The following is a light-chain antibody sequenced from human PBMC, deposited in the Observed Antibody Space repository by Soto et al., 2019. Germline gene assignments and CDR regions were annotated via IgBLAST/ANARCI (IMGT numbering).Light chain of an antibody. J-gene: IGKJ2*03. CDR3: QQYGRSFS. CDR1: QTVSSNY. CDR2: GAY. Sequence: EIVLTQSPGTLSLSPGERATLSCRASQTVSSNYLAWYQQKPGQAPRLLIYGAYSRATGITDRFSGSGSGTDFTLNISGLEPEDFAVYYCQQYGRSFSFGQGTKLEIE. V-gene: IGKV3-20*01.